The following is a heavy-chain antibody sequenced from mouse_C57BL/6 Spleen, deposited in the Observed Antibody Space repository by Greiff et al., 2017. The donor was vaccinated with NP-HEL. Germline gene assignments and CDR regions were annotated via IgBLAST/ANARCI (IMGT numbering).Heavy chain of an antibody. CDR1: GYAFSSSW. D-gene: IGHD4-1*01. CDR2: IYPGDGDT. Sequence: QVQLKESGPELVKPGASVKISCKASGYAFSSSWMNWVKQRPGKGLEWIGRIYPGDGDTNYNGKFKGKATLTADKSSSTAYMQLSSLTSEDSAVYFCALTGVDYWGQGTTLTVSS. V-gene: IGHV1-82*01. CDR3: ALTGVDY. J-gene: IGHJ2*01.